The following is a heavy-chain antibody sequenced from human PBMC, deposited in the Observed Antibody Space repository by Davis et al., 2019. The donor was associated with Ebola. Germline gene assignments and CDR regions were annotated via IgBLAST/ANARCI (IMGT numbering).Heavy chain of an antibody. CDR2: INPSGGST. Sequence: ASVKVSCKASGYTFTSYGISWVRQAPGQGLEWMGIINPSGGSTSYAQKFQGRVTMTRDTSTSTVYMELSSLRSEDTAVYYCARDGRRWFDPWGQGTLVTVSS. CDR3: ARDGRRWFDP. J-gene: IGHJ5*02. CDR1: GYTFTSYG. V-gene: IGHV1-46*01.